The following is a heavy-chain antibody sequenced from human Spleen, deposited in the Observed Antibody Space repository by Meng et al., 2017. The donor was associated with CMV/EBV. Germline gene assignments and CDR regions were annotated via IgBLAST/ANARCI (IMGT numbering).Heavy chain of an antibody. CDR1: GFTFSSYA. Sequence: GESLKISCAASGFTFSSYAMSWVRQAPGKGLEWVSAISSSSSYIYYADSVKGRFTISRDNVKNSVYLQMNSLRAEDTAVYYCARVMVRGGTYWYFDLWGRGTLVTVSS. V-gene: IGHV3-21*06. CDR3: ARVMVRGGTYWYFDL. CDR2: ISSSSSYI. J-gene: IGHJ2*01. D-gene: IGHD3-10*01.